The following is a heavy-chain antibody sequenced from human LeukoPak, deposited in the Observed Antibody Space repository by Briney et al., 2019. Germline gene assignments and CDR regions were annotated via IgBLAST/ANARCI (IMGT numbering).Heavy chain of an antibody. CDR2: IKSKTDGGTT. V-gene: IGHV3-15*01. D-gene: IGHD3-22*01. CDR1: GFTFSNAW. J-gene: IGHJ4*02. Sequence: GSLRLSRAASGFTFSNAWMGWVRQAPGKGLGWVGRIKSKTDGGTTDYAAPVKGRFTISRDDSKNTLYLQMNSLKTEDTAVYYCTTRDYYDSSGNTDYWGQGTLVTVSS. CDR3: TTRDYYDSSGNTDY.